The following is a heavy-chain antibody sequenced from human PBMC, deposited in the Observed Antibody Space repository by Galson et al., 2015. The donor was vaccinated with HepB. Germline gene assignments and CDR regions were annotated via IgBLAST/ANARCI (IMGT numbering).Heavy chain of an antibody. CDR3: ARDRPYSYYYGSGSYSDAFDI. V-gene: IGHV3-11*06. CDR2: ISSSSSYT. Sequence: SLRLSCAASGFTFSDYYMSWIRQAPGKGLEWVSYISSSSSYTNYADSVKGRFTISRDNAKNSLYLQINSLRAEDTAVYYCARDRPYSYYYGSGSYSDAFDIWGQGTMVTVSS. D-gene: IGHD3-10*01. CDR1: GFTFSDYY. J-gene: IGHJ3*02.